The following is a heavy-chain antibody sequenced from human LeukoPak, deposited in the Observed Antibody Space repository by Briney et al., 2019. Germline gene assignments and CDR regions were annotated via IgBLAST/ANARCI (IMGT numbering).Heavy chain of an antibody. CDR1: GFTFSSYA. J-gene: IGHJ1*01. D-gene: IGHD3-3*01. CDR3: ARGSALKYDFWSGPSHSSYFQH. V-gene: IGHV3-23*01. Sequence: PGGSLRLSCAASGFTFSSYAMSWVRQAPGKGLEWVSATSGSGGSTYYADSVKGRFTISRDNAKNTLYLQMNSLRAEDTAVYYCARGSALKYDFWSGPSHSSYFQHWGQGTLVTVSS. CDR2: TSGSGGST.